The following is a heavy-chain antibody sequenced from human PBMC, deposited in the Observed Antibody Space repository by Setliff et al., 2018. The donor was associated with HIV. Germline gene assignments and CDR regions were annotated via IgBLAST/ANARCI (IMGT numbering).Heavy chain of an antibody. CDR3: ARGGSNSWSPFDY. CDR1: GFSFTYA. Sequence: PGGSLRLSCAASGFSFTYAMSWVRQAPGKGLEWVSRINSDGSSTTYADSVKGRFTISRDNAKNTLYLQMNSLRAEDTAVYYCARGGSNSWSPFDYWGQGTLVTVSS. CDR2: INSDGSST. J-gene: IGHJ4*02. V-gene: IGHV3-74*01. D-gene: IGHD6-13*01.